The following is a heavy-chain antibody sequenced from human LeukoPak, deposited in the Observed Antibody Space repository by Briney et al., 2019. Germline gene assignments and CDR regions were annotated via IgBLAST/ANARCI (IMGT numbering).Heavy chain of an antibody. CDR1: GFTYGTYA. CDR2: ISDNGAAT. CDR3: AKDDGSGWYQIDY. D-gene: IGHD6-19*01. Sequence: PGGSLRLSCAASGFTYGTYAVSWVRQAPGKGLDWVSAISDNGAATYYADSVRGRFTVSRDNSKNTLYLQMNSLRAEDTAVYYCAKDDGSGWYQIDYWGQGTLVTISS. J-gene: IGHJ4*02. V-gene: IGHV3-23*01.